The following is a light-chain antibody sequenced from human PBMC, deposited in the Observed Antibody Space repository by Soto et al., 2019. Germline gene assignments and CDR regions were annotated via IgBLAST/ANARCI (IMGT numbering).Light chain of an antibody. V-gene: IGKV3-20*01. CDR2: SAS. CDR1: QSVNYN. CDR3: QQYGTSPQT. J-gene: IGKJ1*01. Sequence: EIVLTQSPATLSLSPGERATLSCRASQSVNYNLAWYQQKPGQAPRLLIYSASTRATGTPARFSGSGSGTEFTLTISRLEPEDFAVYYCQQYGTSPQTFGQGTKVDIK.